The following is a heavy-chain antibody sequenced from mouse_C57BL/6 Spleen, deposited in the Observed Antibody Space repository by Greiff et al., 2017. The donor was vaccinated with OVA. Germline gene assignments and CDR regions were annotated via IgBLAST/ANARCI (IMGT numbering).Heavy chain of an antibody. D-gene: IGHD2-1*01. CDR3: ARHEEGDYGNSAWFAY. V-gene: IGHV1-62-2*01. CDR2: FYPGSGSI. Sequence: VQLQESGAELVKPGASVKLSCKASGYTFTEYTIHWVKQRSGQGLEWIGWFYPGSGSIKYNEKFKDKATLTADKSSSTVYMELSRLTSEDSAVYFCARHEEGDYGNSAWFAYWGQGTLVTVSA. CDR1: GYTFTEYT. J-gene: IGHJ3*01.